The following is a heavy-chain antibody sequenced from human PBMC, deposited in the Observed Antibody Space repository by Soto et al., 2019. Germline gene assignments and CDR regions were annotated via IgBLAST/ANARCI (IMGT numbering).Heavy chain of an antibody. V-gene: IGHV1-69*01. D-gene: IGHD2-2*01. CDR3: ARSQGSSTSLAIYYYYYYGMDV. J-gene: IGHJ6*02. CDR1: GGTFSSYA. Sequence: QVQLVQSGAEVKKPGSSVKVSCKASGGTFSSYAISWVRQAPGQGLEWMGGIIPISDTTNYAQKFQGRVTITADESKSTAYMELSSLRSEDTAVYYCARSQGSSTSLAIYYYYYYGMDVWGQGTTVTVSS. CDR2: IIPISDTT.